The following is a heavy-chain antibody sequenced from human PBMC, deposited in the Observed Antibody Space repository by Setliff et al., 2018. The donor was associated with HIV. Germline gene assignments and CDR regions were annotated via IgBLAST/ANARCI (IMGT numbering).Heavy chain of an antibody. CDR3: ARTHSGYFPYYFDY. CDR2: IFNSGQT. J-gene: IGHJ4*02. CDR1: GYYISSGYY. Sequence: SETLSLTCAVSGYYISSGYYWCWIRQSPGKGLEWIGCIFNSGQTYYNPSLNSRIAISMDTSENQFSLRLTSVTAADTAVYYCARTHSGYFPYYFDYWGQGTLVTVSS. D-gene: IGHD3-22*01. V-gene: IGHV4-38-2*01.